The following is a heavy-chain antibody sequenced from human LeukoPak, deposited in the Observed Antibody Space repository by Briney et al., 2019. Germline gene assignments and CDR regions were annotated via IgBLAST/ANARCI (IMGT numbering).Heavy chain of an antibody. V-gene: IGHV4-30-2*01. Sequence: SQTLSLTCTVSGGSISSGGYYWSWIRQPPGKGLEWIGYIHCSGRTYYNPSLKSRVTISVDRSKNQFSLKLSSVTAADTAVFYCARVVAGTAGVLYGMDVWGQGTTVTVSS. CDR1: GGSISSGGYY. J-gene: IGHJ6*02. D-gene: IGHD6-19*01. CDR3: ARVVAGTAGVLYGMDV. CDR2: IHCSGRT.